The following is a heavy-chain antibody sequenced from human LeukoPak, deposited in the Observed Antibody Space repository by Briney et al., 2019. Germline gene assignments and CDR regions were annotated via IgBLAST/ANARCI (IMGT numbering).Heavy chain of an antibody. J-gene: IGHJ4*02. D-gene: IGHD3-22*01. CDR2: ISGSNSYI. CDR3: AREKYYDSSVYYYVGSDY. Sequence: GGSLRLSCAASGFTFSSYSMNWVRQAPGKGLEWVSSISGSNSYIYYADSVKGRFTISRDNAKNSLYLQMNSLRAEDTAVYYCAREKYYDSSVYYYVGSDYWGQGTLVTVSS. V-gene: IGHV3-21*01. CDR1: GFTFSSYS.